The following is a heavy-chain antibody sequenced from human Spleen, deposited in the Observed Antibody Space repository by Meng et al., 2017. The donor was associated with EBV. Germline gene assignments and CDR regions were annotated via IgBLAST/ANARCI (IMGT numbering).Heavy chain of an antibody. CDR3: ARPRAGQTGWFDP. CDR2: IYYSGST. V-gene: IGHV4-30-4*08. D-gene: IGHD3-10*01. CDR1: GGSISSGDYY. J-gene: IGHJ5*02. Sequence: VPLQGSGPALVTPSTALSLTCTCSGGSISSGDYYWSWIRQPPGKGLEWIGYIYYSGSTYYNPSLKSRVTISVDTSKNQFSLKLSSVTAADTAVYYCARPRAGQTGWFDPWGQGTLVTVSS.